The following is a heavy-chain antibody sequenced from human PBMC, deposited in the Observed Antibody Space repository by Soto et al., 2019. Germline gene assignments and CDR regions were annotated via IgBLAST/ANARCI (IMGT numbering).Heavy chain of an antibody. Sequence: LSLTCTVSGGSISSYYWSWIRQPPGKGLEWIGYIYYSGSTNYNPSLKSRVTISVDTSKNQFSLKLSSVTAADTAVYYCASSGDTAMVDAFDIWGQGTMVTVSS. CDR3: ASSGDTAMVDAFDI. D-gene: IGHD5-18*01. V-gene: IGHV4-59*01. J-gene: IGHJ3*02. CDR1: GGSISSYY. CDR2: IYYSGST.